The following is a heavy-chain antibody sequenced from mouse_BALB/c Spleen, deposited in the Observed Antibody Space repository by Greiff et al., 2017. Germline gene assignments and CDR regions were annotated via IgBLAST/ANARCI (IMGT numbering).Heavy chain of an antibody. J-gene: IGHJ4*01. CDR3: ARGAMDY. Sequence: VQLQQSGPELVKPGASVRISCKASGYTFTSYYIHWVKQRPGQGLEWIGWIYPGNVNTKYNEKFKGKATLTADKSSSTAYMQLSSLTSEDSAVYFCARGAMDYWGLGTSVTVSS. CDR1: GYTFTSYY. V-gene: IGHV1S56*01. CDR2: IYPGNVNT.